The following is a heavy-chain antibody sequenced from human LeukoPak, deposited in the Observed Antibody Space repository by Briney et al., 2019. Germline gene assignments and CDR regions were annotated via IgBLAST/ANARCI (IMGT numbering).Heavy chain of an antibody. CDR3: ARGHYDILTASYKWTPDY. Sequence: GGSLRLSCAASGFTFSTYNMNWVRQAPGKGLEWVSSITSGGTYTYYADSVKGRFSTSRDNAKNSLSLQLSSLRAEDTAVYYCARGHYDILTASYKWTPDYWGQGILVTVSS. CDR2: ITSGGTYT. D-gene: IGHD3-9*01. CDR1: GFTFSTYN. J-gene: IGHJ4*02. V-gene: IGHV3-21*06.